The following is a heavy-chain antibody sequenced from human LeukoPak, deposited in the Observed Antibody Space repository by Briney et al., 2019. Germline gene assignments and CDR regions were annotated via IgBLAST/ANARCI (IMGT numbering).Heavy chain of an antibody. Sequence: SETLSLTCTVSGGSISSYYWSWIRQPPGKGLEWIGYIYYSGTTNYNPSPKSRVTISVDTSKNQFSLKLSSVTAADTAVYYRARGVYIAAAQYGYWGQGTLVTVSS. CDR2: IYYSGTT. J-gene: IGHJ4*02. CDR1: GGSISSYY. V-gene: IGHV4-59*01. D-gene: IGHD6-13*01. CDR3: ARGVYIAAAQYGY.